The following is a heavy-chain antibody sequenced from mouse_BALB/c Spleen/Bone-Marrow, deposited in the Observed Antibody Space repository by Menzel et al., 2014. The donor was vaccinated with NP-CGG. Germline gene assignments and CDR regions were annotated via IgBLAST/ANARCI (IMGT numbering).Heavy chain of an antibody. J-gene: IGHJ2*01. CDR2: IDPANGYT. D-gene: IGHD4-1*01. V-gene: IGHV14-3*02. CDR1: GFNIKDTY. CDR3: ATLTGTFDY. Sequence: VTLKECGAELVKPGASVRLSCTASGFNIKDTYMNWVKQRAEQGLEWIGRIDPANGYTEYDPKFQGKATIIADTSSNTAYLQLGSLTSEDTAVYYCATLTGTFDYWAQGTTLTVSS.